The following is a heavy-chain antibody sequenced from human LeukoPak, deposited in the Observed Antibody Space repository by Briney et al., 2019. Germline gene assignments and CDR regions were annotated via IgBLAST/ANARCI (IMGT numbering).Heavy chain of an antibody. D-gene: IGHD3-22*01. J-gene: IGHJ4*02. Sequence: SETLSLTCTVSGGSISSGSYYWSWIRQPAGKGLEWIGRIYTSGSTNYNPSLKSRVTISVDTSKNQFSLKLSSVTAADTAVYYCASYYYDSSGYYYYRGQGTLVTVSS. CDR3: ASYYYDSSGYYYY. CDR1: GGSISSGSYY. CDR2: IYTSGST. V-gene: IGHV4-61*02.